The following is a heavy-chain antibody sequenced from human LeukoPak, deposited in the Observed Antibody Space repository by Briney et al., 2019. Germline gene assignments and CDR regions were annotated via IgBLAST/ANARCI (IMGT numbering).Heavy chain of an antibody. D-gene: IGHD3-22*01. CDR2: INPNSGGT. CDR1: GYTLTDYY. J-gene: IGHJ4*02. Sequence: ASVKVSCKASGYTLTDYYMHWVRQAPGQGLEWMGRINPNSGGTNYAQKFQGRVTMTRDTSISTVYMELSRLRSDDTAVYYCARLVTMTRIPDYWGQGTLVTVSS. CDR3: ARLVTMTRIPDY. V-gene: IGHV1-2*06.